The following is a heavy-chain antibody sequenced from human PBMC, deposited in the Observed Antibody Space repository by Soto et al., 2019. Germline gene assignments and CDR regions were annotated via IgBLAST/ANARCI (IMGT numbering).Heavy chain of an antibody. CDR1: GYTFTGYY. J-gene: IGHJ6*02. V-gene: IGHV1-2*04. D-gene: IGHD6-13*01. CDR3: ARDPLSSSWYGGNGMDV. Sequence: ASVKVSCKASGYTFTGYYLHWVRQAPGQVLEWMGWINPNSGGTNYAQKFQGWVTVTRDTSIGTAYMELSRLRSDDTAVYYCARDPLSSSWYGGNGMDVWGQGTTVTVSS. CDR2: INPNSGGT.